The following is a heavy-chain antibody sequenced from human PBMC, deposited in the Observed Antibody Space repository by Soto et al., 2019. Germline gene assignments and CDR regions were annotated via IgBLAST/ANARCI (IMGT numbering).Heavy chain of an antibody. CDR1: GGSFSGYY. V-gene: IGHV4-34*01. CDR2: INHSGST. J-gene: IGHJ4*02. CDR3: ARHVVRYFDY. Sequence: SETLSLTCAVYGGSFSGYYWSWIRQPPGKGLEWIGEINHSGSTNYNPSLKSRVTISVDTSKNQFSLKLSSVTAADTAVYYCARHVVRYFDYWGQGTLVTVSS. D-gene: IGHD3-9*01.